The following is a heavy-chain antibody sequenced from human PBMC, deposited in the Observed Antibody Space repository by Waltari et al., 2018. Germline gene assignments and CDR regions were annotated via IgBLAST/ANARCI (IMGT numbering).Heavy chain of an antibody. CDR2: IRSKAYGGTT. V-gene: IGHV3-49*04. J-gene: IGHJ6*02. D-gene: IGHD3-22*01. CDR1: GFNFDDYA. CDR3: ARDHYYDSSGYYSGHYYYYGMDV. Sequence: VEFGGDLVQPGRSLRLSCAASGFNFDDYAMHWVRQGPGKGLEWVGFIRSKAYGGTTEYAASVKGRFTISRDDSKSIAYLQMNSLKTEDTAVYYCARDHYYDSSGYYSGHYYYYGMDVWGQGTTVTVSS.